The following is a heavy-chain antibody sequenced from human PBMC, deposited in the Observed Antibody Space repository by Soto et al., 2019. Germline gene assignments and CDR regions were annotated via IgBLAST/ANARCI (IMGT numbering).Heavy chain of an antibody. J-gene: IGHJ6*03. CDR3: ARENPFVASIAARLRYYYYMDV. Sequence: QVQLQESGPGLVKPSGTLSLTCAVSSGSISSSNWWSWVRQPPGKGLEWIGEIYHSGSTNYNPSLKSRVTISVDKSKNQFSLKLSSVTAADTAVYYCARENPFVASIAARLRYYYYMDVWGKGTTVTVSS. CDR1: SGSISSSNW. V-gene: IGHV4-4*02. CDR2: IYHSGST. D-gene: IGHD6-6*01.